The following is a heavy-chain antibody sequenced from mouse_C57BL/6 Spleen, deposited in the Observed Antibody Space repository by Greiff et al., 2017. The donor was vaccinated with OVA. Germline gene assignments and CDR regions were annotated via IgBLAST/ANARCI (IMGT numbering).Heavy chain of an antibody. V-gene: IGHV1-22*01. CDR2: INPNNGGT. J-gene: IGHJ3*01. CDR1: GYTFTDYN. D-gene: IGHD2-5*01. Sequence: VHVKQSGPELVKPGASVKMSCKASGYTFTDYNMHWVKQSHGKSLEWIGYINPNNGGTSYNQKFKGKATLTVNKSSSTAYMELRSLTSEDSAVYYCARETYSNYGEFAYWGQGTLVTVSA. CDR3: ARETYSNYGEFAY.